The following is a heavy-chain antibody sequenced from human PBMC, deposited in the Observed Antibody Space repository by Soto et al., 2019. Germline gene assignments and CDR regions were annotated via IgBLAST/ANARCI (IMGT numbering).Heavy chain of an antibody. CDR2: ISGSGGST. CDR3: AKQYSSSWLDAFDI. V-gene: IGHV3-23*01. Sequence: EVQLLESGGGLVQPGGSLRLSCAASGFTFSSYAMNWVRQAPGKGLEWVSVISGSGGSTNYADSVKGRFTISRDNSKNTMYLQMNSLRAEDTAVYYCAKQYSSSWLDAFDIWGQGTMVTVSS. D-gene: IGHD6-13*01. CDR1: GFTFSSYA. J-gene: IGHJ3*02.